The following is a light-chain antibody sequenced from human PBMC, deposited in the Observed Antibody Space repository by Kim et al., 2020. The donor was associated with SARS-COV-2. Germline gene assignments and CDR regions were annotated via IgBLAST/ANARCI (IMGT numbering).Light chain of an antibody. CDR2: ETS. V-gene: IGKV1-39*01. J-gene: IGKJ5*01. CDR1: WDIGNN. CDR3: QQSDRLPIT. Sequence: DIRMTQSPSSLSASVGDRVTITCRASWDIGNNLNWYQQKSPGKAPKLLLYETSTLHTGVSSRFTGSGSGTDFTLTISSLQPEDFATYYCQQSDRLPITFGQGTRLEIK.